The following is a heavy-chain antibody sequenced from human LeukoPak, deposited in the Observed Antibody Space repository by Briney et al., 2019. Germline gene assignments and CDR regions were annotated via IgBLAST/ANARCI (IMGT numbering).Heavy chain of an antibody. V-gene: IGHV3-30*02. CDR3: AKDGPYYDSSGYYPAFDY. CDR2: IRYDGSNK. CDR1: GFTFSSYG. Sequence: PGGSLRLSCAASGFTFSSYGMHRVRQAPGKGLEWVAFIRYDGSNKYYADSVKGRFTISRDNSKNTLYLQMNSLRAEDTAVYYCAKDGPYYDSSGYYPAFDYWGQGTLVTVSS. D-gene: IGHD3-22*01. J-gene: IGHJ4*02.